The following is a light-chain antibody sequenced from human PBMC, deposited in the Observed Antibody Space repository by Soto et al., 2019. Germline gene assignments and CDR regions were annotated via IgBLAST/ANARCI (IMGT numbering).Light chain of an antibody. CDR2: DNN. V-gene: IGLV1-51*01. CDR3: GTWDTSLSAVV. CDR1: SSNIGNNY. J-gene: IGLJ2*01. Sequence: QSVLTQPPSVSAAPGQKVTISCSGSSSNIGNNYVSWYQHLPGTAPKLLIYDNNERPSGIPDRFSGSKSGTSATLGITGLQTGDEADYYCGTWDTSLSAVVFDGGTKVTVL.